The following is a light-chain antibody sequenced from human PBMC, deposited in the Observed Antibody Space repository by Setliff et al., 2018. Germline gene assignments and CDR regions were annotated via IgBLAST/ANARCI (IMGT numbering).Light chain of an antibody. CDR1: SRDVGSYDF. CDR3: SSYTNSNTDV. J-gene: IGLJ1*01. CDR2: DVT. V-gene: IGLV2-14*03. Sequence: QSVLTQPAAVSGSPGQSITISCAGSSRDVGSYDFVSWYQQHPGKAPKLIIYDVTGRPSGVSDRFSGSKSGNTASLTISGLQAEDEADYYCSSYTNSNTDVFGTGTKVTV.